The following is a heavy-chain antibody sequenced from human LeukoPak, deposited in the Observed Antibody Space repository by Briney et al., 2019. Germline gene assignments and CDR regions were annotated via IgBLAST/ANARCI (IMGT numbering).Heavy chain of an antibody. CDR3: AERARSDLWGAAGSGWSSARGAFDI. CDR2: INHSGST. CDR1: GGSFSGYY. V-gene: IGHV4-34*01. J-gene: IGHJ3*02. D-gene: IGHD6-19*01. Sequence: SETLSLTCAVYGGSFSGYYWSWIRQPPGKGLEWIGEINHSGSTNYNPSLKRRVTISVDTSKSQFSLKLGSVTAADTAVYYCAERARSDLWGAAGSGWSSARGAFDIWGQGTMVTVSS.